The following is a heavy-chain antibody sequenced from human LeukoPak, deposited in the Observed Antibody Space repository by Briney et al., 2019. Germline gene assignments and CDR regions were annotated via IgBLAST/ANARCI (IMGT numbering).Heavy chain of an antibody. J-gene: IGHJ4*02. D-gene: IGHD1-1*01. CDR3: AQGGHDDNLFYY. Sequence: HPGGSLRLSCAASGFTFSTYAMGWVRQAPGEGLEWVSSIKGGGGDPFYADSVRGRFTISRDKSKNTLYLQLNSLRAEDTAVYFCAQGGHDDNLFYYWGQGTLVTVSS. CDR2: IKGGGGDP. V-gene: IGHV3-23*01. CDR1: GFTFSTYA.